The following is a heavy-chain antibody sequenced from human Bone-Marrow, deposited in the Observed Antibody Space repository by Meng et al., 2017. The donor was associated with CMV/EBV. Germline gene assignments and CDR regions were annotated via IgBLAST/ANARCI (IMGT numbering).Heavy chain of an antibody. CDR3: AKDSDIVMVPDY. D-gene: IGHD5-18*01. J-gene: IGHJ4*02. Sequence: GESLKISCAASGFTFNSYAMSWVRQAPGKGLEWVSGISDSGGTTYYADSVKGRFTISRDNSKNTLYLQMNSLRAEDTGVYHCAKDSDIVMVPDYWGQGTLVTVSS. CDR1: GFTFNSYA. V-gene: IGHV3-23*01. CDR2: ISDSGGTT.